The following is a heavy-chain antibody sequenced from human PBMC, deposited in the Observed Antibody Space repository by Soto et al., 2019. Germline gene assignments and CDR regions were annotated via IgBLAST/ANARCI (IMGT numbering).Heavy chain of an antibody. J-gene: IGHJ6*03. CDR3: ARGPGSSRRYYYMED. CDR1: GGSFSGYY. CDR2: INHSGST. Sequence: SETLSLTCAVYGGSFSGYYWSWIRQPPGKGLEWIGEINHSGSTNYNPSLKSRVTISVDTSKNQFSLKLSSVTAADTAVYYCARGPGSSRRYYYMEDWGKGTTVSVSS. V-gene: IGHV4-34*01.